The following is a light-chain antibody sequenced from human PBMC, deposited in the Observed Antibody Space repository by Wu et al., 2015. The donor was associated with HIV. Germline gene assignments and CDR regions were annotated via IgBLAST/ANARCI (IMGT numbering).Light chain of an antibody. Sequence: IVMTQSPATLSVSPGERATLSCRASQSVGSNLAWYQQKPGQAPRLLIYDAFTRATGIPARFSGSGSGTEFTLTISSVQSESFAVYYCQQYDNWPLTFG. CDR1: QSVGSN. J-gene: IGKJ4*01. CDR2: DAF. V-gene: IGKV3-15*01. CDR3: QQYDNWPLT.